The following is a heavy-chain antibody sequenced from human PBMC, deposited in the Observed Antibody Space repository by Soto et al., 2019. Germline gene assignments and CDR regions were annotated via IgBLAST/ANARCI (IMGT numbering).Heavy chain of an antibody. Sequence: SETLSLTCTVSGGSISSSSYYWGWIRQPPGKGLEWIGTIYYSGDTYYNPSLKSRVTMSVDTSNSQFSLKLTSVTAADTAIYYCARRGYSRYFDYWGQG. CDR1: GGSISSSSYY. CDR3: ARRGYSRYFDY. V-gene: IGHV4-39*01. J-gene: IGHJ4*02. D-gene: IGHD5-18*01. CDR2: IYYSGDT.